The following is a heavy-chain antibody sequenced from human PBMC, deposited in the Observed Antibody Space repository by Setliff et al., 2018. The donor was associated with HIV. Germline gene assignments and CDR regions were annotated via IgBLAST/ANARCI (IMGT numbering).Heavy chain of an antibody. CDR2: IKSRADGWPT. Sequence: GGSLRLSCAASGFTFINTWMSWVRQAPGKGLEWVGRIKSRADGWPTDYAAPVKGRFIISTDDSKKTLYLQMNSLKTEDTAVYYCATPPGYYDSSPFDFWGQGTLVTVSS. CDR3: ATPPGYYDSSPFDF. V-gene: IGHV3-15*01. CDR1: GFTFINTW. D-gene: IGHD3-22*01. J-gene: IGHJ4*02.